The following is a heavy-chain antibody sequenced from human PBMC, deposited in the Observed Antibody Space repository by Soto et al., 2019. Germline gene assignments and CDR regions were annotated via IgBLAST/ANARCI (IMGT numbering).Heavy chain of an antibody. D-gene: IGHD3-10*01. CDR2: ISGSGDNT. J-gene: IGHJ6*02. CDR1: GFTFSNYV. V-gene: IGHV3-23*01. Sequence: GGSLRLSCAASGFTFSNYVMSWVRQAPGKGLEWVSSISGSGDNTYYADSVKGRFTISGDNSKNTLFLQMNSLRAEDTAVYYCAKVLGLGRYYYYGMDVWGQGTTVTVSS. CDR3: AKVLGLGRYYYYGMDV.